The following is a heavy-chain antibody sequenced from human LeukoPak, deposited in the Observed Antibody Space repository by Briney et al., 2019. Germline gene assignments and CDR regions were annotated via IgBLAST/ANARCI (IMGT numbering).Heavy chain of an antibody. CDR1: GGSISSGDYY. V-gene: IGHV4-30-4*08. CDR2: IYYSGST. J-gene: IGHJ4*02. Sequence: PSQTLSLTCTVSGGSISSGDYYWRWFRQHPGKGLEWIGYIYYSGSTYYNPSLKSRVTISVDTSKNQFSLKLSSVTAADTAVYYCARGHHFDYWGQGTLVTVSS. CDR3: ARGHHFDY.